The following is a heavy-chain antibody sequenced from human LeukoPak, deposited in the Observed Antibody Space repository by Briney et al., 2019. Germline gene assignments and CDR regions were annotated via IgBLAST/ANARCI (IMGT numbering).Heavy chain of an antibody. V-gene: IGHV4-61*02. D-gene: IGHD3-3*01. CDR2: INTSGST. Sequence: PSETLSLTCTVSGGSISSSSYYWGWIRQPAGKGLEWIGRINTSGSTNYNPSLKSRVTMSVDTSKNQFSLKLSSVTAADTAVYYCARSDFWSAYYNYWGQGTLVTVSS. CDR1: GGSISSSSYY. CDR3: ARSDFWSAYYNY. J-gene: IGHJ4*02.